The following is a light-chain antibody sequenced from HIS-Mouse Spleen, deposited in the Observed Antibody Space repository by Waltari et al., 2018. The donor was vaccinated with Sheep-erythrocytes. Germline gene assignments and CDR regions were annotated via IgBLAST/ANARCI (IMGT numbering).Light chain of an antibody. Sequence: QSALTQPASVSGSPGQSITISCTGTSSDVGSYNLVSGYQQHPGKAPKPMIYEGSKRPSGVSNRFSGSKSGNTASLTISGLQAEDEADYYCCSYAGSSTLVFGGGTKLTVL. J-gene: IGLJ2*01. CDR3: CSYAGSSTLV. CDR1: SSDVGSYNL. V-gene: IGLV2-23*01. CDR2: EGS.